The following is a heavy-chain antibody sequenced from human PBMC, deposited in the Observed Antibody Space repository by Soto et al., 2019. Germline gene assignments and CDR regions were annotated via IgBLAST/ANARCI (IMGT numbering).Heavy chain of an antibody. Sequence: QVQLVQSGAEVKKPGSSVKVSCKASVGTFSSYAISWVRQAPGQGLEWMGGIIPIFGTADYAQKFRGRVTITAHESTSAAYMELSSLRSEDTAVYYCARDGGVYDYSPFDYWGQGTLVTVSS. D-gene: IGHD4-4*01. V-gene: IGHV1-69*12. CDR2: IIPIFGTA. J-gene: IGHJ4*02. CDR1: VGTFSSYA. CDR3: ARDGGVYDYSPFDY.